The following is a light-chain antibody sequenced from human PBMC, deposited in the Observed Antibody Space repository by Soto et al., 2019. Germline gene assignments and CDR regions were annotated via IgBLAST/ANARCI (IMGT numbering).Light chain of an antibody. V-gene: IGKV3-20*01. CDR2: GAL. Sequence: EIVLTQSPGTLSLSPGERATLSCRASQTVSSRFLAWYQQKPGQAPRLLIYGALSRATGIPDRFSGSGSGTDFTLTISRLEPEDFAVYYCQQHLGAFGQGTKVDIK. CDR1: QTVSSRF. J-gene: IGKJ1*01. CDR3: QQHLGA.